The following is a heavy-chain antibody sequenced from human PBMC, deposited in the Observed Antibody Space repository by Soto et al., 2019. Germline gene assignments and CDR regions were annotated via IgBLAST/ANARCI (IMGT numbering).Heavy chain of an antibody. CDR2: IKTDASEK. D-gene: IGHD3-10*01. V-gene: IGHV3-7*01. J-gene: IGHJ4*01. Sequence: EEQLVASGGGLVQPGGSLRLSCAASGFTLRSYWMSWVRQAPGKGLEWLATIKTDASEKKYVDSVKGRFTVSRDIAKNSMYLQVDSLRVEDTAVSYCARDSGDGSGSSVNHYLDCWGRGTLVTVSS. CDR3: ARDSGDGSGSSVNHYLDC. CDR1: GFTLRSYW.